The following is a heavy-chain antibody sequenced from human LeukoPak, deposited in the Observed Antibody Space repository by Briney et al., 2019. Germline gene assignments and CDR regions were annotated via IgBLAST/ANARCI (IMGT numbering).Heavy chain of an antibody. CDR3: ARDKLSFGSRYNWFDP. J-gene: IGHJ5*02. CDR2: IYYSGST. Sequence: PSETLSLTCTVSGGSISSYYWSWIRQPPGKGLEWIGYIYYSGSTNYNPSLKSRVTISVDTSKNQSSLKLSSVTAADTAVYYCARDKLSFGSRYNWFDPWGQGSLVTVSS. D-gene: IGHD3-16*01. V-gene: IGHV4-59*01. CDR1: GGSISSYY.